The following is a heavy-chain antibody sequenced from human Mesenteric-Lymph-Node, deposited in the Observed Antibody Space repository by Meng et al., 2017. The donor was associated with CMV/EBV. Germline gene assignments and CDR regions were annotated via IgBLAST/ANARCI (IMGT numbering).Heavy chain of an antibody. Sequence: GESLKISCAASGFTFSSYSMHWVRQAPGKGLEWVSSISTITSYIYYADSVKGRFTISRDNAKNSLYLQMNSLRAQDTAAYYCARYYGGNFDYWGQGTLVTVSS. D-gene: IGHD4-23*01. V-gene: IGHV3-21*01. CDR1: GFTFSSYS. CDR3: ARYYGGNFDY. J-gene: IGHJ4*02. CDR2: ISTITSYI.